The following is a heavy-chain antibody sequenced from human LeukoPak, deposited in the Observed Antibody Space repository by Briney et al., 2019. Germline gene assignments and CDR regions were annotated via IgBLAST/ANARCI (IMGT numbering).Heavy chain of an antibody. CDR3: ARNYYDSSGYLADYYYYMDV. CDR1: GYTFTSYY. CDR2: INPSGGST. J-gene: IGHJ6*03. D-gene: IGHD3-22*01. Sequence: GASVKVSCKASGYTFTSYYMHWVRQAPGQGLEWMGIINPSGGSTSYAQKFQGRVTMTRDTSTSTVYMELSSLRSEDTAVYYCARNYYDSSGYLADYYYYMDVWGTGTTVTVSS. V-gene: IGHV1-46*01.